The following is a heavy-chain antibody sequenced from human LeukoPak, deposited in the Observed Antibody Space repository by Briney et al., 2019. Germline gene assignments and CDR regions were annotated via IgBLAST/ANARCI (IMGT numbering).Heavy chain of an antibody. CDR3: ARYRGDLGYCSGGSCVPFDY. D-gene: IGHD2-15*01. Sequence: PGESLRLSCAGSGFTFSTYWMYWVRQAPGKGLEWVANIKGDGSQKNYADSVKGRFTISRDNAENSLYLQMNSLRAEDTAVYYCARYRGDLGYCSGGSCVPFDYWGQGTLVTVSS. V-gene: IGHV3-7*02. CDR2: IKGDGSQK. J-gene: IGHJ4*02. CDR1: GFTFSTYW.